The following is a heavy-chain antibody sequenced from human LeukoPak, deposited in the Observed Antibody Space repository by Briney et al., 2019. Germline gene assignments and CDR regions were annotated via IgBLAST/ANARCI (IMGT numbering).Heavy chain of an antibody. V-gene: IGHV4-34*01. D-gene: IGHD3-3*01. CDR3: ARGRYDFWSGYSHNWFDP. CDR1: GGSFSGYY. J-gene: IGHJ5*02. Sequence: PSETLSLTCAVYGGSFSGYYWSWLRQPPGKGLEWIGEINHSGSTNYNPSLKSRVTISVDTSKNQFSLKLSSVTAADTAVYYCARGRYDFWSGYSHNWFDPWGQGTLVTVSS. CDR2: INHSGST.